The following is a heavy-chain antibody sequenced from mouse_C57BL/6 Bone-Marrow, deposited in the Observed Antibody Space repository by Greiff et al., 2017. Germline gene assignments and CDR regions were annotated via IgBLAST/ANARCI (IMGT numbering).Heavy chain of an antibody. J-gene: IGHJ3*01. D-gene: IGHD2-4*01. V-gene: IGHV1-74*01. CDR3: AIISYDYDGFAY. CDR2: IHPSDSDT. Sequence: QVHVKQPGAELVKPGASVKVSCKASGYTFTSYWMHWVKQRPGQGLEWIGRIHPSDSDTNYNQKFKGKATLTVDKSSSTAYMQLSSLTSEDSAVYYCAIISYDYDGFAYWGQGTLVTVSA. CDR1: GYTFTSYW.